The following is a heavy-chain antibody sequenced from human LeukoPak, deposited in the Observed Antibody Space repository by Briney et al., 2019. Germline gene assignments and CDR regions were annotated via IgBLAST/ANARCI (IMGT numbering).Heavy chain of an antibody. CDR2: ISYDGNNK. V-gene: IGHV3-30*18. Sequence: GGSLRLFCAASGFTFSSYGMHWVRQAPGKGLEWVAVISYDGNNKYYADSVKGRFTISRDNSKNTLYLQMNSLSAEDTAVYYCSKARPYGDYPYFDYWGQGTLVTVSS. CDR3: SKARPYGDYPYFDY. D-gene: IGHD4-17*01. J-gene: IGHJ4*02. CDR1: GFTFSSYG.